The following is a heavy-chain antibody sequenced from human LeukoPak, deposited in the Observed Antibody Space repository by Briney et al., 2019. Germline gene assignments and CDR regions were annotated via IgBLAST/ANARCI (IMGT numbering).Heavy chain of an antibody. D-gene: IGHD2-15*01. J-gene: IGHJ4*02. V-gene: IGHV4-34*01. CDR2: INHSGST. CDR3: ARGSQSLGYCSGGSCRAKILDY. Sequence: SETLSLTCAVYGGSFSGYYWSWIRQPPGKGLEWIGEINHSGSTNYNPSLKSRVTISVDTSKNQFSLKLSSVTAADTAVYYCARGSQSLGYCSGGSCRAKILDYWGQGTLVTVSS. CDR1: GGSFSGYY.